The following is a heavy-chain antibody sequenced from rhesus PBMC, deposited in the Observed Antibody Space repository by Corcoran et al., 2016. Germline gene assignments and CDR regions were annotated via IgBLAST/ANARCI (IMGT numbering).Heavy chain of an antibody. J-gene: IGHJ4*01. D-gene: IGHD3-34*01. Sequence: QVQMQESGPGLVKPSETLSLTCAVSGGPISGYYWNWIRQPPGRGLEWFGYIGGSSWTTQNNPSLKGRVTVSTDTSKNQFSLKLSSVTAADTAVYYCASSPGGVIIFDYWGQGVLVTVSS. CDR2: IGGSSWTT. CDR1: GGPISGYY. CDR3: ASSPGGVIIFDY. V-gene: IGHV4-165*02.